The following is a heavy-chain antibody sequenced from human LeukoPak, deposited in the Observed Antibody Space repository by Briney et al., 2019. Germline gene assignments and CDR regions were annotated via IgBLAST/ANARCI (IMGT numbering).Heavy chain of an antibody. Sequence: GASVKVSRKASGYTFTGYYMHWVRQAPGQGLEWMGWINPNSGGTNYAQKFQGRVTMTRDTSISTAYMELSRLRSDDTAVYYCARGDIVVVPAAMGAFDIWGQGTMVTVSS. J-gene: IGHJ3*02. CDR1: GYTFTGYY. V-gene: IGHV1-2*02. D-gene: IGHD2-2*01. CDR3: ARGDIVVVPAAMGAFDI. CDR2: INPNSGGT.